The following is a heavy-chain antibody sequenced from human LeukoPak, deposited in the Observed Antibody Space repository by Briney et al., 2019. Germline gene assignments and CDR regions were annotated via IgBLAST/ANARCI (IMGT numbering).Heavy chain of an antibody. V-gene: IGHV4-59*01. D-gene: IGHD2/OR15-2a*01. Sequence: SETLSLTCTVSGGSTSSYYWSWIRQPPGKGLEWIGYIYYSGSTNYNPSLKSRVTISVDTSKNQFSLTLSSVTAADTAVYYCARGRIVYYYMDVWGKGTTVTISS. J-gene: IGHJ6*03. CDR1: GGSTSSYY. CDR2: IYYSGST. CDR3: ARGRIVYYYMDV.